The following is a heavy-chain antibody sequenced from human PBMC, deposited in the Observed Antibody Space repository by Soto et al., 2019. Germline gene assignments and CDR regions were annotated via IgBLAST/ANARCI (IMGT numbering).Heavy chain of an antibody. CDR3: ARDRGDFGSGGSFFDY. D-gene: IGHD3-10*01. CDR1: GFRNYG. CDR2: IWHDGSRK. Sequence: QVQLVVSGGGVVQPGRSLRLSCAASGFRNYGMHWVRQAPGKGLEWVALIWHDGSRKHYADSVKGRFTISRDDSKNTVDLKMNRLRADDTAVYYCARDRGDFGSGGSFFDYWGQGTRVTVSS. V-gene: IGHV3-33*01. J-gene: IGHJ4*02.